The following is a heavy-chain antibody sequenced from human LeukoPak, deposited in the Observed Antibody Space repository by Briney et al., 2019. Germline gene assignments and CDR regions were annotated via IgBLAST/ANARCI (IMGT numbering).Heavy chain of an antibody. Sequence: SETLSLTCAVYGGSFSGYYWSWIRQPPGKGLEWIGEINHSGSTNYNPSLKSRVTISVDTSKNQFSLKLSSVTAADTAVYYRARGKKYYYDSSGYCLDYWGQGTLVTVSS. J-gene: IGHJ4*02. CDR3: ARGKKYYYDSSGYCLDY. CDR1: GGSFSGYY. D-gene: IGHD3-22*01. CDR2: INHSGST. V-gene: IGHV4-34*01.